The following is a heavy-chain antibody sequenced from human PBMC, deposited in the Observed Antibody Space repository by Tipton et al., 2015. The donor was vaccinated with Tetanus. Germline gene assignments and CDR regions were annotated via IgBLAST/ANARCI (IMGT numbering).Heavy chain of an antibody. J-gene: IGHJ4*02. V-gene: IGHV4-4*07. CDR1: RGPISSYY. D-gene: IGHD3-16*01. CDR2: ISNGNT. CDR3: ARANNDYDKKGPFDS. Sequence: TLSLTCTVSRGPISSYYWSWIRQPAGKGLEWIGHISNGNTDYSRSLKSRVTLSVDTSKNQFSLELRSVTAADTAVYYCARANNDYDKKGPFDSWGQGTQVIVSS.